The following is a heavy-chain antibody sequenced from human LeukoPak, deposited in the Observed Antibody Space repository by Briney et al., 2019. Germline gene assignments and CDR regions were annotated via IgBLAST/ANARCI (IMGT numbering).Heavy chain of an antibody. Sequence: PSETLSLTCTVSGGSISSYYWSWIRQPPGKGLEWIGYIYYSGSTYYNPSLKSRVTISVDTSKNQFSLKLSSVTAADTAVYYCARDVLYYDYVWGSYRRFDYWGQGTLVTVSS. V-gene: IGHV4-30-4*08. J-gene: IGHJ4*02. CDR2: IYYSGST. D-gene: IGHD3-16*02. CDR1: GGSISSYY. CDR3: ARDVLYYDYVWGSYRRFDY.